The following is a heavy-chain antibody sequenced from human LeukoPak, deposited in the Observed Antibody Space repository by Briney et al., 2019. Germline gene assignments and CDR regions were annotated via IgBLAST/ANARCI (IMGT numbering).Heavy chain of an antibody. CDR1: GGSYSDYY. J-gene: IGHJ4*02. D-gene: IGHD2-2*01. CDR3: ATQILLCHYY. Sequence: SETLSLTCGVYGGSYSDYYWSWIRQPLGKGLEWIGEINHSGITNYNPSLKSRVTISLDTSKNQYSLKLSSVTAADTAVYYCATQILLCHYYWGQGTLVTVSS. V-gene: IGHV4-34*01. CDR2: INHSGIT.